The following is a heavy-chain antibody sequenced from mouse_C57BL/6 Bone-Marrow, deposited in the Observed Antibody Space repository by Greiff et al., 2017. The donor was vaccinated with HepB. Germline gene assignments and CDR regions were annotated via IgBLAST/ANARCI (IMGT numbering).Heavy chain of an antibody. CDR2: ISYDGSN. J-gene: IGHJ2*01. V-gene: IGHV3-6*01. CDR1: GYSITSGYY. CDR3: ARDGEDFDY. Sequence: ESGPGLVKPSQSLSLTCSVTGYSITSGYYWNWIRQFPGNKLEWMGYISYDGSNNYNPSLKNRISITRDTSKNQFFLKLNSVTTEDTATYYCARDGEDFDYWGQGTTLTVAS.